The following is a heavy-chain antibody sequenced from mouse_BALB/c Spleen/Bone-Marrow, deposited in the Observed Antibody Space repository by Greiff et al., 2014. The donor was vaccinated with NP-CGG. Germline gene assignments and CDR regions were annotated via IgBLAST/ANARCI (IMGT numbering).Heavy chain of an antibody. CDR3: TRLPH. V-gene: IGHV1S81*02. CDR2: INPSNGGT. Sequence: QVPLPQSGAELVKPGASVKLSCKASGYTFTSYYMYWGKQRPGQGLEWIGEINPSNGGTNFNEKFKSRATLTVDKSSSTAYMQLSSLTSEDSAVYYCTRLPHWGQGTSVTVSS. CDR1: GYTFTSYY. J-gene: IGHJ4*01. D-gene: IGHD5-1*01.